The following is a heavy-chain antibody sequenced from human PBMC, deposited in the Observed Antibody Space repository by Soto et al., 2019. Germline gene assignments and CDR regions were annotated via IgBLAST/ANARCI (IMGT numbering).Heavy chain of an antibody. CDR1: GFTFSSYD. J-gene: IGHJ4*02. D-gene: IGHD3-16*02. V-gene: IGHV3-13*01. Sequence: GGSLRLSCAASGFTFSSYDMHWVRQATGKGLEWVSAIGTAGDTYYPGSVKGRFTISRENAKNSLYLQMNSLRAEDTAVYYCARAQGDYDYVWGSYRSFYFDYWGQGTLVTVSS. CDR2: IGTAGDT. CDR3: ARAQGDYDYVWGSYRSFYFDY.